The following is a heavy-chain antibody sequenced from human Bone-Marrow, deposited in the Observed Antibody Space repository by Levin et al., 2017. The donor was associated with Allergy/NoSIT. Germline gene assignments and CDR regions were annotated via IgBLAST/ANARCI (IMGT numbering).Heavy chain of an antibody. CDR3: ATNSLGVVSWSYYKNAFDI. D-gene: IGHD3-10*01. V-gene: IGHV1-24*01. Sequence: GESLKISCKVSGYTLTELSMHWVRQAPGKGLEWMGGFDPEDGETIYAQKFQGRVTMTEDTSTDTAYMELSSLRSEDTAVYYCATNSLGVVSWSYYKNAFDIWGQGTMVTVSS. CDR2: FDPEDGET. CDR1: GYTLTELS. J-gene: IGHJ3*02.